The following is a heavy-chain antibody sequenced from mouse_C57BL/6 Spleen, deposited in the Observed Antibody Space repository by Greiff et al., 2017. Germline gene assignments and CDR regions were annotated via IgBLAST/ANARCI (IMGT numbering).Heavy chain of an antibody. CDR2: IWSGGST. D-gene: IGHD2-4*01. V-gene: IGHV2-2*01. CDR3: ARKADYDRVYAMDY. CDR1: GFSLTSYG. Sequence: VKLMESGPGLVQPSQSLSITCTVSGFSLTSYGVHWVRQSPGKGLEWLGVIWSGGSTDYNAAFISRLSISKDNSKSQVFFKMNSLQADDTAIYYCARKADYDRVYAMDYWGQGTSVTVSS. J-gene: IGHJ4*01.